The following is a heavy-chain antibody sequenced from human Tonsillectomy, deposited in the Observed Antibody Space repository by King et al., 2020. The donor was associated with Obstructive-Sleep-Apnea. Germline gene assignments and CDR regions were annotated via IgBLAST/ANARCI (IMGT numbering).Heavy chain of an antibody. CDR3: ARQWELPLFDY. Sequence: LQLQESGPGLVKPSESLSLTCTVSGGSISSYYWSWIRQPPGKGLEWIGYVYKTGSTSYNPSLKSRVTISIDTSRNQFSLKLSSVTAADTAVYYCARQWELPLFDYWGPGTLVTVSS. V-gene: IGHV4-59*08. CDR1: GGSISSYY. D-gene: IGHD1-26*01. CDR2: VYKTGST. J-gene: IGHJ4*02.